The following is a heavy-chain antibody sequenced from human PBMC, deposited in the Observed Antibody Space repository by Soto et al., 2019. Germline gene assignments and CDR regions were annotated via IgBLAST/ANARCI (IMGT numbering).Heavy chain of an antibody. V-gene: IGHV3-74*01. D-gene: IGHD3-10*01. J-gene: IGHJ3*01. CDR1: GFTFSYYW. CDR2: IHSDGSST. Sequence: EVQLVESGGGLVRPGGSLRLSCAASGFTFSYYWMHWVRHAPGKGLVWVSRIHSDGSSTTYADFVKGRFIISRDNARITVDLHMNSVRVEDTAVYYCASGDRGAFDLGGWGTVVTVSP. CDR3: ASGDRGAFDL.